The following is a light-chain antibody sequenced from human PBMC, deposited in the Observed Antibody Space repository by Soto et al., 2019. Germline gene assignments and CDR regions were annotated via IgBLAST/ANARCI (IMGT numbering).Light chain of an antibody. V-gene: IGLV1-40*01. CDR3: QSFDSSLRVYV. CDR2: NNL. Sequence: QSVLTQPPSVSGAPGQRVTISCTGSSSNFGAGYEVHWYKQVPGAAPTLVIFNNLNRPSGVPERFSGSKSGTSASLVISGLEAEDEADYYGQSFDSSLRVYVFGSGAKATVL. CDR1: SSNFGAGYE. J-gene: IGLJ1*01.